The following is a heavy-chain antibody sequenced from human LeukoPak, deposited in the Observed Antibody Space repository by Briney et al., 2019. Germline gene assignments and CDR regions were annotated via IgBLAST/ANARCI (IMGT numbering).Heavy chain of an antibody. J-gene: IGHJ4*02. D-gene: IGHD4-17*01. CDR3: AKKRYGASSGDYFDY. CDR1: GSTFSIYS. Sequence: PGGSLRLSCAASGSTFSIYSMNWVRQAPGKGLEWVSSISSSSSFIYYADSVKGRFTISRDNSNNMLYLQMNSLTAEDTAVYYCAKKRYGASSGDYFDYWGQGTLVTVSS. CDR2: ISSSSSFI. V-gene: IGHV3-21*04.